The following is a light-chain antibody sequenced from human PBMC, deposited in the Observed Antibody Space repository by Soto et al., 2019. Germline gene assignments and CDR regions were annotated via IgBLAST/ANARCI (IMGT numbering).Light chain of an antibody. V-gene: IGLV2-14*03. CDR2: DII. CDR1: SSDVGAYIF. J-gene: IGLJ1*01. Sequence: QSALTQPASVSGSPGQSITISCTGTSSDVGAYIFVSWYQQQPGKAPKLMIYDIINRPSGVSNRFSGSKSGNTASLTISGLQAEDEADYYCVSFTTSRSYVFGTGTKLTVL. CDR3: VSFTTSRSYV.